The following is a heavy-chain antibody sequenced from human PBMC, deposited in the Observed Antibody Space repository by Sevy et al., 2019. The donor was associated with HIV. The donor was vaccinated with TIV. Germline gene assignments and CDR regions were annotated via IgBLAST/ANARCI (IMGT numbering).Heavy chain of an antibody. CDR3: TTGSSSYYDFWSGYSPSYYFDY. J-gene: IGHJ4*02. CDR2: IKSKTDGGTT. CDR1: GFTFNYAW. D-gene: IGHD3-3*01. V-gene: IGHV3-15*01. Sequence: GGSLRLSCAASGFTFNYAWMSWVRQAPGKGLEWVGRIKSKTDGGTTDYAAPVKGRFTISRDDSKNTLYLQMNSLKTEDTAVYYCTTGSSSYYDFWSGYSPSYYFDYWGQGTLVTVSS.